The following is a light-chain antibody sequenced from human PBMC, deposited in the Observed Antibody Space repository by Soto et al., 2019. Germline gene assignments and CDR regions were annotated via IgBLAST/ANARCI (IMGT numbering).Light chain of an antibody. Sequence: EIVLTPSPGTLSLSPGERATLSCRASQTSASRYLAWYHHQPGQAPRLLIYRTFARAPGIPDRFSGGGSGTDFTLTISRLEREAFAGYYCHQYDTSPTAFGHGTRL. J-gene: IGKJ5*01. CDR1: QTSASRY. V-gene: IGKV3-20*01. CDR3: HQYDTSPTA. CDR2: RTF.